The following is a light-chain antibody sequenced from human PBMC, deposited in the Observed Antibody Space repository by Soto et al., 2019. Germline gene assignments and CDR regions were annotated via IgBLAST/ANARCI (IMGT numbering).Light chain of an antibody. J-gene: IGLJ2*01. CDR3: SSYTSSSTLV. CDR2: EVT. CDR1: SSDVGGSNY. V-gene: IGLV2-14*01. Sequence: QPVLTQPASVSGSPGQSITISCTGTSSDVGGSNYVSWYQQYPGKAPKLMIYEVTNRPSGVSNRFSGSKSGSTASLTISGLQAEDEADYYCSSYTSSSTLVFGGGTQLTVL.